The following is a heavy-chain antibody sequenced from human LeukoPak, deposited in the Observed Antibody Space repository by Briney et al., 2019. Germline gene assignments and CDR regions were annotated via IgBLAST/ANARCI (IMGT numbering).Heavy chain of an antibody. Sequence: GGPLRLSCAASGFTFSSYGMHWVRQAPGKGLEWVAFIRYDGSNKYYADSVKGRFTISRDNSKNTLYLQMNSLRAEDAAVYYCAKGPAAGTAADLGDASDIWGQGTMVTVSS. CDR3: AKGPAAGTAADLGDASDI. CDR1: GFTFSSYG. D-gene: IGHD6-13*01. V-gene: IGHV3-30*02. J-gene: IGHJ3*02. CDR2: IRYDGSNK.